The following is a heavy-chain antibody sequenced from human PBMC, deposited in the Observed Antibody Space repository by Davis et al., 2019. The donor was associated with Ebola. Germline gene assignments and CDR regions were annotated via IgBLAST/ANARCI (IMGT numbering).Heavy chain of an antibody. CDR3: ARERVVTSRGGFDP. CDR1: GYTFTSYG. CDR2: ISAYNGNT. V-gene: IGHV1-18*01. D-gene: IGHD3-3*01. Sequence: ASVKVSCKASGYTFTSYGFSWVRQAPGQGLEWMGWISAYNGNTNYAQKLQGRVTMTPDTSTSTAYMELRSLRSDDTAVYYCARERVVTSRGGFDPWGQGTLVTVSS. J-gene: IGHJ5*02.